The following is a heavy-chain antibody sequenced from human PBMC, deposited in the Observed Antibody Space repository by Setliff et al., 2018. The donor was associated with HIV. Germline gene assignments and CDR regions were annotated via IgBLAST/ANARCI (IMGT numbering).Heavy chain of an antibody. CDR1: GYTFTDFG. J-gene: IGHJ4*02. D-gene: IGHD5-12*01. CDR2: ISNNNDNT. Sequence: ASVKVSCKASGYTFTDFGLSWVRQAPGQGLEWMGWISNNNDNTDYAQDLQGRVTLTTDTSKATAYLELRSLRSDDTAVYYCARSPLYSGYERYYFDYWGQGTLVTVSS. V-gene: IGHV1-18*04. CDR3: ARSPLYSGYERYYFDY.